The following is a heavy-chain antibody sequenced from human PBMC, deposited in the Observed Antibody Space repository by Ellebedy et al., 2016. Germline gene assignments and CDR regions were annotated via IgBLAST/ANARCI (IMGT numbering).Heavy chain of an antibody. J-gene: IGHJ4*02. CDR1: GYTFTTFS. V-gene: IGHV1-18*04. CDR3: AKTSGWGYGEN. Sequence: ASVKVSXXASGYTFTTFSITWARQVPGPGLEWMGFVNTFSGNTKFAQKFQGRVSMTTDSSTHTAYMDLRSLRSDDTAMYYCAKTSGWGYGENWGQGTLVTVSS. D-gene: IGHD3-10*01. CDR2: VNTFSGNT.